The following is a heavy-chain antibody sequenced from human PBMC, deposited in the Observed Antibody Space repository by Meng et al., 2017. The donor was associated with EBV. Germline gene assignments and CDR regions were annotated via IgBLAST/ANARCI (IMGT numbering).Heavy chain of an antibody. CDR3: ARDCFSSGWCPYFQR. D-gene: IGHD6-13*01. Sequence: QVQPQESGPGLVKPSXXLSLTXXVSGESISSSSYYWGWVRQPPGKGLEWIGNIYYSGSTYYNPSLPSLKSRVTISLDTSKNQFSLRLTSVTAADTAVYYCARDCFSSGWCPYFQRGGQGTLVTVSA. CDR1: GESISSSSYY. V-gene: IGHV4-39*07. J-gene: IGHJ1*01. CDR2: IYYSGST.